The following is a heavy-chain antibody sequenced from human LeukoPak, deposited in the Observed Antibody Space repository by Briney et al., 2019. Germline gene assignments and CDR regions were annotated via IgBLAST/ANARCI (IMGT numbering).Heavy chain of an antibody. CDR3: AKEGTPQVSTWYDL. V-gene: IGHV3-30*18. CDR1: GFSFRSCA. Sequence: GGSLRLSCAASGFSFRSCAMHWVRQAPGKGLEWVAVISYEGGTQHYADSVKGRFIISRDNPRNTLYLQMNILRTEDTAVYYCAKEGTPQVSTWYDLWGQGTQVIVSS. D-gene: IGHD3-10*01. J-gene: IGHJ5*02. CDR2: ISYEGGTQ.